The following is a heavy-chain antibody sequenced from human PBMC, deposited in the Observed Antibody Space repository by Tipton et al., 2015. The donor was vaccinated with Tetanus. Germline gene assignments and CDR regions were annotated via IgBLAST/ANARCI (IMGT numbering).Heavy chain of an antibody. V-gene: IGHV1-2*02. CDR3: ARAGPQATFGVKYGMDV. Sequence: QSGPEVKKPGASVKVSRKAAGYTFTGNYLQWVRQAPGQGLEWMGWINPDSGGTNSAQKLQGRVTMTRDTSISTAYMELSRLRSDDTAVYYCARAGPQATFGVKYGMDVWGQGTTVTVSS. J-gene: IGHJ6*02. CDR1: GYTFTGNY. CDR2: INPDSGGT. D-gene: IGHD3-3*01.